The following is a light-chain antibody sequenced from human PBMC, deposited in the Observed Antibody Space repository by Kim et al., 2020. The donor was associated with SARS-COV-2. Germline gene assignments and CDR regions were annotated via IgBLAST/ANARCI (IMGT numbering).Light chain of an antibody. CDR1: SGSIASNY. V-gene: IGLV6-57*04. CDR3: QSYDSSRGIWV. Sequence: LTQPHSVSESPGKTVTISCTRSSGSIASNYVQWYQQRPGSAPTTVIYEDNQRPSGVPDRFSGSIDSSSNSASLTISGLKTEDEADYYCQSYDSSRGIWVFGGGTQLTVL. J-gene: IGLJ3*02. CDR2: EDN.